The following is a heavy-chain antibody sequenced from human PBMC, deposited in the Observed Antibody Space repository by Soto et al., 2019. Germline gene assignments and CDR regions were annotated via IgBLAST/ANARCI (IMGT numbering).Heavy chain of an antibody. CDR1: GFTFDDYA. V-gene: IGHV3-9*01. CDR3: AKEGDIRWYGSGSYSD. J-gene: IGHJ4*02. CDR2: ISWNSGSI. Sequence: EVQLVESGGGLVQPGRSLRLSCAASGFTFDDYAMHWVRQAPGKGLEWVSGISWNSGSIGYADSVKGRFTISRDNAKNSLYLQMNSLRAEDTALYYCAKEGDIRWYGSGSYSDWGQGTLVTVSS. D-gene: IGHD3-10*01.